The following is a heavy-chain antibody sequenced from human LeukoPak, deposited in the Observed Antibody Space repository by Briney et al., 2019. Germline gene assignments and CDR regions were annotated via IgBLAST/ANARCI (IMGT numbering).Heavy chain of an antibody. Sequence: GRSLRLSCAASGFTFSSYWMSWVRQAPGKGLEWVGRIKSKTDGGTTGYAAPVKGRFTISRDDSKNTLYLQMNSLKTEDTAVYYCTTQDYGDLGAIDYWGQGTLVTVSS. J-gene: IGHJ4*02. V-gene: IGHV3-15*01. CDR2: IKSKTDGGTT. CDR1: GFTFSSYW. CDR3: TTQDYGDLGAIDY. D-gene: IGHD4-17*01.